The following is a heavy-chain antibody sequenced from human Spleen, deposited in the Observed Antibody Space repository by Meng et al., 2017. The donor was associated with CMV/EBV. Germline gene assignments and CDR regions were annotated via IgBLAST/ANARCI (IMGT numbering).Heavy chain of an antibody. CDR2: ISSSGSTI. V-gene: IGHV3-11*04. D-gene: IGHD3-22*01. J-gene: IGHJ4*02. CDR1: GFTFSDYY. Sequence: GGSLRLSCAASGFTFSDYYMSWIRQAPGKGLEWVSYISSSGSTIYYADSVKGRFTISRDNSENILYLQLNSLRTDDTAVYYCAREAYDSSGYWIDYWGQGALVTVSS. CDR3: AREAYDSSGYWIDY.